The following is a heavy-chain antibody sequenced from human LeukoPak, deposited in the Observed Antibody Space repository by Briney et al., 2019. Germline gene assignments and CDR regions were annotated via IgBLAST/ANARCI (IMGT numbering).Heavy chain of an antibody. CDR2: IYYSVNT. D-gene: IGHD2-8*01. CDR1: GDSIISNSYA. V-gene: IGHV4-39*01. CDR3: ARCSIMMLYAGPHALFDS. Sequence: PSETLSLTCTVSGDSIISNSYAWGWIRQPRGEGLEWIGSIYYSVNTDYQPSSNNRVTISTDTSRNQSSLKLNSVTAADTAVYYCARCSIMMLYAGPHALFDSWGQGALVTVSS. J-gene: IGHJ4*02.